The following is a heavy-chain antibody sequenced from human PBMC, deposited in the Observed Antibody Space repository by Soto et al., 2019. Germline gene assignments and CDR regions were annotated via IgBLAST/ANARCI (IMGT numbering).Heavy chain of an antibody. CDR1: GYTFTSYG. CDR3: AREILYPDFYFHGMDV. CDR2: ISAKKGNT. Sequence: SVKVSCKASGYTFTSYGISWVRQAPGQGLEWMGWISAKKGNTKYAQKFQGRVTMTTDTSTSTAYMELRSLRSDDTAVYYCAREILYPDFYFHGMDVWGQGTTVTVSS. J-gene: IGHJ6*02. V-gene: IGHV1-18*04. D-gene: IGHD2-15*01.